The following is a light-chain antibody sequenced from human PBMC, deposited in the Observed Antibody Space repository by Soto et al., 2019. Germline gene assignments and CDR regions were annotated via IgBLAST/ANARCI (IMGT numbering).Light chain of an antibody. CDR1: QSVSSY. CDR2: DAS. J-gene: IGKJ1*01. Sequence: EIVLTQSPATLSLSPGERATLSCRASQSVSSYLAWYQHKPGQAPRLLIYDASKRATGIPARFSGSGSGTDFTLTISSLEPEDFAVYYCQQRSNWPPTWTFGQETRVEIK. V-gene: IGKV3-11*01. CDR3: QQRSNWPPTWT.